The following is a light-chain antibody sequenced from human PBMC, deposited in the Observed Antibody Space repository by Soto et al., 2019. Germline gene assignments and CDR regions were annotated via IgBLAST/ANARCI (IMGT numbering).Light chain of an antibody. V-gene: IGKV1-5*03. CDR2: KAS. CDR3: QQYNNYGSWT. J-gene: IGKJ1*01. CDR1: QSISGW. Sequence: DIQMTQSPSTLSASVGDRVTITCRASQSISGWLAWYQQKPGKAPNLLIYKASSLESGVPSRFSGSGSGTEFTITISSLQPDDFATYYCQQYNNYGSWTFGQGTKVEIK.